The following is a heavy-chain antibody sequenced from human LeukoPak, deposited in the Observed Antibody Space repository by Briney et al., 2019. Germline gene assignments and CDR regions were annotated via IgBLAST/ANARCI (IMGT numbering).Heavy chain of an antibody. J-gene: IGHJ4*02. CDR3: AKYSRYCSGGSCYDFDY. Sequence: GGSLRLSCAASGFTFSSYAMSWVRQAPGKGLEWVSAISGSGGSTYYADSVKGRFTISRDNSKNTLYLQMNSLRAEDTAVYYCAKYSRYCSGGSCYDFDYWGRGTLVTVSS. CDR2: ISGSGGST. CDR1: GFTFSSYA. V-gene: IGHV3-23*01. D-gene: IGHD2-15*01.